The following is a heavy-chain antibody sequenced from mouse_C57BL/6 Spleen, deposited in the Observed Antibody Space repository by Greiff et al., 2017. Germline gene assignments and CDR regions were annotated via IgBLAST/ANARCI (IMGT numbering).Heavy chain of an antibody. J-gene: IGHJ4*01. V-gene: IGHV1-80*01. CDR3: ARSLFITTVVARNAMDY. D-gene: IGHD1-1*01. CDR1: GYAFSSYW. CDR2: IYPGDGDT. Sequence: QVQLQQSGAELVKPGASVKISCKASGYAFSSYWMNWVKQRPGKGLEWIGQIYPGDGDTNYNGKFKGKATLTADKSSSTAYMQRSSLTSEDSAVYFCARSLFITTVVARNAMDYWGQGTSVTVSS.